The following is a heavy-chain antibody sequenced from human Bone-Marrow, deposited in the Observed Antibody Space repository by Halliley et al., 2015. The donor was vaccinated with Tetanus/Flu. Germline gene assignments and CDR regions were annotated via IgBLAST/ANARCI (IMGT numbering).Heavy chain of an antibody. CDR3: ARVMLDEPAEYFQH. J-gene: IGHJ1*01. CDR2: ISYSGNT. Sequence: LRLSCTVSGASISSYCWTWIRQPPGGGLEWIGYISYSGNTNYNPSLKSRGTISLDTSKNQFSLRVRSVTAADTAVYYCARVMLDEPAEYFQHWGPGTLVTVSS. CDR1: GASISSYC. V-gene: IGHV4-59*01. D-gene: IGHD3-10*02.